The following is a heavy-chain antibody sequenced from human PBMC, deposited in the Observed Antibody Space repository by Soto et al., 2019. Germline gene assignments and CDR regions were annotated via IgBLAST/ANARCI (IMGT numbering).Heavy chain of an antibody. J-gene: IGHJ4*02. D-gene: IGHD5-18*01. CDR2: ISGSGDIK. CDR1: GFTFSTYD. V-gene: IGHV3-23*01. Sequence: PGGSLRLSCAASGFTFSTYDMIWVRQAPGKGLEWVSIISGSGDIKYYADSVKGRFTISRDNSKNTVDLQMNSLRAEDTAVYYCAKRFRYNSGPFEYWGRGTLVTVSS. CDR3: AKRFRYNSGPFEY.